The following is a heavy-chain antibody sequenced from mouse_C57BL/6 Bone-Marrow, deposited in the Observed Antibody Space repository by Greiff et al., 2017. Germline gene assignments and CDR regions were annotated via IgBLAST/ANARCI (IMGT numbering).Heavy chain of an antibody. J-gene: IGHJ3*01. CDR2: ISGGGGNT. V-gene: IGHV5-9*01. CDR1: GFTFSSYT. CDR3: ARLGWLLRAPWFAY. Sequence: EVHLVESGGGLVKPGGSLKLSCAASGFTFSSYTMSWVRQTPEKRLEWVATISGGGGNTYYPDSVKGRFTISRDNAKNTLYLQMSSLRSEDTALYYCARLGWLLRAPWFAYWGQGTLVTVSA. D-gene: IGHD2-3*01.